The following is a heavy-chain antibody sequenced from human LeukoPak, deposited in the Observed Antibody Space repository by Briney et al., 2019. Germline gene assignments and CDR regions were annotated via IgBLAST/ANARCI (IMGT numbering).Heavy chain of an antibody. CDR3: VKSGTWADFDS. CDR2: ISNTGGST. J-gene: IGHJ4*02. D-gene: IGHD1-26*01. CDR1: GFTFSSYG. V-gene: IGHV3-64D*09. Sequence: PGGSLSLSCSASGFTFSSYGMHWVRQAPGKGLEYVSGISNTGGSTYYADSVKGRFTISRDNSKNTLHLQMSSLRADDTAVYYCVKSGTWADFDSWGQGTLVTVSS.